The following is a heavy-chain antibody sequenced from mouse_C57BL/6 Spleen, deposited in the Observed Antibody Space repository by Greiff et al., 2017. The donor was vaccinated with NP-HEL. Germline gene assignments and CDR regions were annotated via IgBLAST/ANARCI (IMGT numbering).Heavy chain of an antibody. D-gene: IGHD3-2*02. J-gene: IGHJ3*01. CDR2: INPSSGYT. CDR1: GYTFTSYT. V-gene: IGHV1-4*01. CDR3: ANPQTAQASWFAY. Sequence: QVQLQQSGAELARPGASVKMSCKASGYTFTSYTMHWVKQRPGQGLEWIGYINPSSGYTKYNQKFKDKATLTADKSSSTAYMQLSSLTSDDSAVYYCANPQTAQASWFAYWGQGTLVTVSA.